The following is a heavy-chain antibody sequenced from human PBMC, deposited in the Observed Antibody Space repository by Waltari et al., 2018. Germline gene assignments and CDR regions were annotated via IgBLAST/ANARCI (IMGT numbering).Heavy chain of an antibody. V-gene: IGHV3-30*02. J-gene: IGHJ4*02. CDR2: IRYDGSRK. CDR1: GLIFSRYD. Sequence: QVYLMESGGGVVLPGGSLRISCVASGLIFSRYDMHWVRQAPGKGVGWVALIRYDGSRKFYADSVKARFTISRDNSRDTLFLQMNSLRSPDTAIYYCATDMSTSSPPLWGRGTLVTVSS. CDR3: ATDMSTSSPPL.